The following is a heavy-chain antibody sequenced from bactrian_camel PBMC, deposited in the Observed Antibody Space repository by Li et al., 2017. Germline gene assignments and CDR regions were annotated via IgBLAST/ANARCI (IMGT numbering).Heavy chain of an antibody. CDR1: RITYYC. Sequence: HVQLVESGGGSVQAGGSLTLSRVASRITYYCMGWFRQAPGKEREGVATIEFATGSTKYADSVKGRFTISQDSAKNTVYLQMNSLKPEDTATYYCAADHSYFDPGFGGGAYCSRPYFRDWGRGTQVTVS. D-gene: IGHD3*01. V-gene: IGHV3-3*01. CDR2: IEFATGST. J-gene: IGHJ4*01. CDR3: AADHSYFDPGFGGGAYCSRPYFRD.